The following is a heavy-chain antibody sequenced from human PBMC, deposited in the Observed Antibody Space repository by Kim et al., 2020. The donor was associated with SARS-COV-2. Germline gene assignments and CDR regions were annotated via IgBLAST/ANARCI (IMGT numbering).Heavy chain of an antibody. D-gene: IGHD6-13*01. Sequence: GGSLRLSCSASGFTFSSYAMHWVRQAPGKGLEYVSAISSNGGSTYYADSVKGRFTISRDNSKNTLYLQMSSLRAEDTAVYYCVIARRYSSSVYYFDYWGQGTLVTVSS. CDR2: ISSNGGST. CDR1: GFTFSSYA. CDR3: VIARRYSSSVYYFDY. J-gene: IGHJ4*02. V-gene: IGHV3-64D*06.